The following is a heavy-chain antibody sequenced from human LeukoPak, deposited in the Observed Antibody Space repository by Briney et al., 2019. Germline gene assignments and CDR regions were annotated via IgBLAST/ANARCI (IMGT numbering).Heavy chain of an antibody. V-gene: IGHV3-48*02. D-gene: IGHD2-8*01. CDR3: ARGTWVCERTFDT. J-gene: IGHJ3*02. Sequence: PGGSLTLSCAASGFTFSSYSMNWVRQAPGKGLEWVSYISSSSSMIYYADSVKGRFTISRDNAKNSLYLQMNSLRDEDTAVYYCARGTWVCERTFDTWGQGTTVTVSS. CDR2: ISSSSSMI. CDR1: GFTFSSYS.